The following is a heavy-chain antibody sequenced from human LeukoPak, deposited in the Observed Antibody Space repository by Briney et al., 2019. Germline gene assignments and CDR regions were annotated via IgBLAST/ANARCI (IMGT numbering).Heavy chain of an antibody. V-gene: IGHV3-66*01. CDR1: GFTVSSNY. D-gene: IGHD2-2*01. CDR3: AKGYCSSTSCYAGFDY. J-gene: IGHJ4*02. Sequence: GGSLRLSCAASGFTVSSNYMSWVRQAPGKGLEWVSVIYSGGSTYYAASVKGRFTISRDNSKNTLYLQMNSLRAEDTAVYYCAKGYCSSTSCYAGFDYWGQGTLVTVSS. CDR2: IYSGGST.